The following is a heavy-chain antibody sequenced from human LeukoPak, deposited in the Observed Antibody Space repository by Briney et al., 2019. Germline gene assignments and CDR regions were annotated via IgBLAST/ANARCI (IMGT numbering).Heavy chain of an antibody. D-gene: IGHD6-13*01. CDR2: IYYSGST. CDR3: ARGVGQDIAAAGTVFDY. Sequence: PSETLSLTCTVSGGSISSSSYYWGWIRQPPGKGLEWIGSIYYSGSTYYNPSLKSRVTISVDTSKNQFSLKLSSVTAADTAVYYCARGVGQDIAAAGTVFDYWGQGTLVTVSS. V-gene: IGHV4-39*07. CDR1: GGSISSSSYY. J-gene: IGHJ4*02.